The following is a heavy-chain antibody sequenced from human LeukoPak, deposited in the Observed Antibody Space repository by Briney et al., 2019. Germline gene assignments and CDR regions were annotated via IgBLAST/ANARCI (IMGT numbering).Heavy chain of an antibody. V-gene: IGHV1-2*02. D-gene: IGHD6-13*01. CDR1: RYIFTSYY. Sequence: ASVKVSCKASRYIFTSYYIHWVRQAPGQGLEWMGWINPNNGGTKYGKKFQGRVTMTSDTSISTAYMELSRLRYDDTAMYYCARDRGSSWFADYWAREPWSPSPQ. CDR3: ARDRGSSWFADY. CDR2: INPNNGGT. J-gene: IGHJ4*02.